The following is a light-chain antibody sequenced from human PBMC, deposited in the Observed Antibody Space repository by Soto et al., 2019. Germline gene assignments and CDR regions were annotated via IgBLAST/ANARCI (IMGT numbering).Light chain of an antibody. V-gene: IGKV3-15*01. CDR1: QSVGHN. Sequence: EIVVTQSPATLSVSPGERATLSCRSSQSVGHNFAWSQQKPGQAPMLLIFATSTRATGDPARFSGSGSGTEFTRTISSLQSEDFAVYYCQQYGDWPLTFGGGAKVEIE. CDR3: QQYGDWPLT. CDR2: ATS. J-gene: IGKJ4*01.